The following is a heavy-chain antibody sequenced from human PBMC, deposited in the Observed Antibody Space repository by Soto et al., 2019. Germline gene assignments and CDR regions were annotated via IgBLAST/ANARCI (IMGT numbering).Heavy chain of an antibody. Sequence: SETLSLTCTVSGDSVSSGSYFWSWIRQPPGKGLEWIGYISYSGSANYNPSLKSRVTISVDTSKNQFSLKLSSVTAADTAVYYFARGTYYDFWSGPVLNYFDIWGQGTMVTVSS. CDR2: ISYSGSA. V-gene: IGHV4-61*01. CDR3: ARGTYYDFWSGPVLNYFDI. D-gene: IGHD3-3*01. CDR1: GDSVSSGSYF. J-gene: IGHJ3*02.